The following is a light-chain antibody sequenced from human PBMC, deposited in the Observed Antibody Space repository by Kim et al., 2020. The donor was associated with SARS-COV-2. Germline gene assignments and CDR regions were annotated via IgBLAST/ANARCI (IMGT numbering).Light chain of an antibody. J-gene: IGLJ3*02. Sequence: ASVKRTCTLSSGHSKNSIAWHQQQPQKGPRYLMKVDSDGSHTRGDGVPDRFSGSSSGAERFLTISSLQSEDEADYYCQTWGTGIRVFGGGTQLTVL. CDR3: QTWGTGIRV. V-gene: IGLV4-69*01. CDR2: VDSDGSH. CDR1: SGHSKNS.